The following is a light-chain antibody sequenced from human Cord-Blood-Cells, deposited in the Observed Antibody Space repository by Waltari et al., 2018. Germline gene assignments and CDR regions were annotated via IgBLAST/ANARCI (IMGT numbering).Light chain of an antibody. J-gene: IGKJ2*03. CDR2: GAS. CDR1: KSVSNN. V-gene: IGKV3-15*01. Sequence: EIVMTQSPATLSVSPGKRTTLPCRASKSVSNNSAWYQQQHGQHPRLLIYGASPRATGIPARFSGSGSGTEFTLTISSLQSEDFAVYYCQQYNNWPPYSFGQGTKLEIK. CDR3: QQYNNWPPYS.